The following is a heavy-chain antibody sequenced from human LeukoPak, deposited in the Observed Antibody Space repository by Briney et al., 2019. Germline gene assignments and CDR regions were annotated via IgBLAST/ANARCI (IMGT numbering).Heavy chain of an antibody. CDR3: ARDSPDPYYYYYGMDV. V-gene: IGHV1-69*04. Sequence: SVKVSCKASGYTFTGYYMHWVRQAPGQGLEWMGRIIPILGIANYAQKFQGRVTITADKSTSTAYMELSSLRSEDTAVYYCARDSPDPYYYYYGMDVWGQGTTVTVSS. J-gene: IGHJ6*02. CDR2: IIPILGIA. CDR1: GYTFTGYY.